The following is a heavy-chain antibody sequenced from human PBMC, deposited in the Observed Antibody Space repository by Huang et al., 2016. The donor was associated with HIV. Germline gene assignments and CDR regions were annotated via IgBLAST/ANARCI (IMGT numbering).Heavy chain of an antibody. Sequence: QVQLVQSGAEVKKPGASVKVSCKASGYTFSSFGISWVRQAPGQGLEWVGWISGYNGNTKFAQKVQGRLTMTTDTSTSTAYMELRSLRSDDTAVYYCARGGGIQLWLLGYYYMDVWGNGTTVTVSS. CDR1: GYTFSSFG. CDR3: ARGGGIQLWLLGYYYMDV. V-gene: IGHV1-18*01. D-gene: IGHD5-18*01. J-gene: IGHJ6*03. CDR2: ISGYNGNT.